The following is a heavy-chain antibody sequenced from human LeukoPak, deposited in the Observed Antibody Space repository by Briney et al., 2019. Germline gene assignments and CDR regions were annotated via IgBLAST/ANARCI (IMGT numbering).Heavy chain of an antibody. D-gene: IGHD3-3*01. CDR2: ITTDGRTT. V-gene: IGHV3-74*01. CDR3: ASGLDYDLADH. CDR1: GFTFSSYW. J-gene: IGHJ4*02. Sequence: GGSLRLSCAPSGFTFSSYWMHWVRQAPGKGLVWVSRITTDGRTTRYADSVKGRFTISRDNAKNTLYLQMNSLRAEDTAVYYCASGLDYDLADHWGQGTLVTVSS.